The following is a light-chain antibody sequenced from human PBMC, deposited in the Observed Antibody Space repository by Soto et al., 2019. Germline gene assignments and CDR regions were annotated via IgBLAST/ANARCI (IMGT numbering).Light chain of an antibody. CDR1: QSVRTN. J-gene: IGKJ1*01. Sequence: EIVMTQSPDTLSVSPGERATLSCRASQSVRTNLAWYQHKPGQAPRLLIYGASTRATDIPGRFSGSGSGTEFTLTISSLPSDDFAVYYCQQYSNVPPWTFGQGTKVEIK. V-gene: IGKV3-15*01. CDR2: GAS. CDR3: QQYSNVPPWT.